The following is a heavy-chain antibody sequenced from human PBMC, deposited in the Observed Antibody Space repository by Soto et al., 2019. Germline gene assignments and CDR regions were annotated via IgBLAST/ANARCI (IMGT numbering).Heavy chain of an antibody. CDR2: INPNTGGP. D-gene: IGHD5-18*01. Sequence: SVKVSCKTSGYTFTTYYIHWVRQAPGQGLEWMGWINPNTGGPDYAQIFQGRVTMTRDTSISTAYMDLSGLRSDDTAVYYCARDFSVNTGYLLDWGQGTPVTVSS. CDR1: GYTFTTYY. J-gene: IGHJ4*02. CDR3: ARDFSVNTGYLLD. V-gene: IGHV1-2*02.